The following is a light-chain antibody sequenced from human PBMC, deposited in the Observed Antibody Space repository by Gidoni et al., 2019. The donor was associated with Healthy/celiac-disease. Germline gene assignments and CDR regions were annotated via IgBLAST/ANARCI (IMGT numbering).Light chain of an antibody. CDR1: QGISSY. V-gene: IGKV1-9*01. J-gene: IGKJ4*01. CDR3: QQLNSYASLT. CDR2: AAS. Sequence: DIQLTQSLSCLSASVGDRVTITCVASQGISSYLAWYQQKPGKAPKLLIYAASTLQSGVPSRFSGSGSGTELTLTISSLQPEDFATYYCQQLNSYASLTFGGGTKVEIK.